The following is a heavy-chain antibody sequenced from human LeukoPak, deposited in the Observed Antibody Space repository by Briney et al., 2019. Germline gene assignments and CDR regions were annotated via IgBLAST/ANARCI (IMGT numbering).Heavy chain of an antibody. Sequence: SVKVSCKACAGTFSSYAISWVRQDPGQGLEWMGGIIPIFGTANYAQKFQGRVTITADESTSTAYMELSSLRSEDTAVYYCAGEYSGYDYLSYWGQGTLVTVSS. V-gene: IGHV1-69*01. CDR2: IIPIFGTA. CDR3: AGEYSGYDYLSY. D-gene: IGHD5-12*01. CDR1: AGTFSSYA. J-gene: IGHJ4*02.